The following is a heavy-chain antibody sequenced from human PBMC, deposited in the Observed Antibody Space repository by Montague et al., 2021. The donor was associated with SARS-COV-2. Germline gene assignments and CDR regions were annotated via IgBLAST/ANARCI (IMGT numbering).Heavy chain of an antibody. Sequence: SLRLSFAASGFTFSSYAMSWVRQTPGKGLEWVALIYNGGSSRYYADSVKGRFTISRDNSKNTLFLQMNSPRADDTAVYYCAKGLGARDLYYLDSWGQGTLVTVSS. V-gene: IGHV3-23*03. CDR3: AKGLGARDLYYLDS. CDR1: GFTFSSYA. D-gene: IGHD3/OR15-3a*01. J-gene: IGHJ4*02. CDR2: IYNGGSSR.